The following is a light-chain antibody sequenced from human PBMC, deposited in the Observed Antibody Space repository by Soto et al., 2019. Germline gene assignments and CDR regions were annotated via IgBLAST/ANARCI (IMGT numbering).Light chain of an antibody. CDR1: SSNIGNNA. CDR2: FDD. CDR3: AAWDDSLNAPV. J-gene: IGLJ3*02. Sequence: QSVLTQPPSVSAAPRQRVTISCSGSSSNIGNNAVNWYQQVPGKAPKLLIHFDDRVASGISDRFYGSKSGTSASLAISGLQSEDEADYYCAAWDDSLNAPVFGGGIKLTVL. V-gene: IGLV1-36*01.